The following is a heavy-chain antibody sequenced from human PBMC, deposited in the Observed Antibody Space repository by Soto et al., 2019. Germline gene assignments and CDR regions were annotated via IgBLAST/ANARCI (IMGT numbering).Heavy chain of an antibody. CDR1: GFSFTNFA. D-gene: IGHD6-19*01. Sequence: GGSLRLSCAASGFSFTNFAMSWVRQAPGKGLEWVAGIGASGDITWYADSVKGRLSISRDNSKNTLYLQLNSLRFEDTAVYYCAKDDFTDAVQWLVVPTDYNFDYWGQGTLVTVSS. CDR3: AKDDFTDAVQWLVVPTDYNFDY. V-gene: IGHV3-23*01. CDR2: IGASGDIT. J-gene: IGHJ4*02.